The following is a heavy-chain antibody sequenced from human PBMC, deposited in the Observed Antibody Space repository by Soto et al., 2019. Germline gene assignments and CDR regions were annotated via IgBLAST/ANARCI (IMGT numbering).Heavy chain of an antibody. Sequence: GGSLRLSCAASGFTFSNAWMSWVRQAPGKGLEWVGRIKSKTDGGTTDYAAPVKGRFTISRDDSKNTLYLQMNSLKTEDTAVYYCTTDGTIAAAGYWFDPWGQGTLVTVSS. CDR2: IKSKTDGGTT. D-gene: IGHD6-13*01. CDR3: TTDGTIAAAGYWFDP. CDR1: GFTFSNAW. V-gene: IGHV3-15*01. J-gene: IGHJ5*02.